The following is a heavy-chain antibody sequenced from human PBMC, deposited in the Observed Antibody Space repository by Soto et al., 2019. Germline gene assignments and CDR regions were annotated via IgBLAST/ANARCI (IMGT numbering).Heavy chain of an antibody. CDR2: INPTGGST. J-gene: IGHJ4*02. D-gene: IGHD2-21*01. Sequence: GSLLKVSCKTCGYTFTIYVVGWVRQAPGHGLEWMAIINPTGGSTNYAQKFQGRLTLTMDTSTSTVYMELSSPTSEDTAMYYCARHLAVGDVWGQGTLVTVSS. V-gene: IGHV1-46*01. CDR1: GYTFTIYV. CDR3: ARHLAVGDV.